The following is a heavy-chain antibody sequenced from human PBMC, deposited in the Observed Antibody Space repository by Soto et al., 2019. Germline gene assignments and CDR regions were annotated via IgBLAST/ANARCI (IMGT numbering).Heavy chain of an antibody. Sequence: LSLTCTVSGGSISSYYWSWIRQPPGKGLEWIGYIYYSGSTNYNPSLKSRVTISVDTSKNQFSLKLSSVTAADTAVYYCASFEYYGDHVFDYWGQGTLVTVSS. CDR3: ASFEYYGDHVFDY. J-gene: IGHJ4*02. CDR2: IYYSGST. CDR1: GGSISSYY. V-gene: IGHV4-59*01. D-gene: IGHD4-17*01.